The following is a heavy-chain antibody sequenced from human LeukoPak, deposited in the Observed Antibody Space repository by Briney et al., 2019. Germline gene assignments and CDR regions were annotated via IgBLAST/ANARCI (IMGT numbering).Heavy chain of an antibody. V-gene: IGHV3-48*04. D-gene: IGHD3-16*01. CDR3: ARFEMGADYYYMDV. CDR2: ISSSGSII. CDR1: GFTFSSHW. Sequence: GGSLRLSCVASGFTFSSHWMNWIRQAPGKGLEWVSYISSSGSIIYYADSVKGRFTISRDNAKNSLYLQMNSLRAEDTAVHYCARFEMGADYYYMDVWGKGTTVTVSS. J-gene: IGHJ6*03.